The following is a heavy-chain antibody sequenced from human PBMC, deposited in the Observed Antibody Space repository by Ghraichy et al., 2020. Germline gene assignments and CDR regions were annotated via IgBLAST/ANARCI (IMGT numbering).Heavy chain of an antibody. Sequence: GGSLNISCKTSGYTFTDYWIAWVRQMPGKGLEWMGFIYPSDSDTRYSPSFEGQVTISADTSTNTAYLQKTSLRASDTATYYCARVTRNYFDPWGHGTPVTVSS. V-gene: IGHV5-51*01. CDR1: GYTFTDYW. CDR3: ARVTRNYFDP. J-gene: IGHJ5*02. CDR2: IYPSDSDT.